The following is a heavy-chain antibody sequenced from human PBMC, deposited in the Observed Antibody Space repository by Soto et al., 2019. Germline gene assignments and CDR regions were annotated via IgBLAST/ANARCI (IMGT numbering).Heavy chain of an antibody. Sequence: QVQLVESGGGLVKPGGSLRLSCAASGFTFSDYYMSWIRQAPGKGLEWVSYISSSGSTIYYADSVKGRFTISRDKAKNSLYLQMNSLRAEDTAVYYCARDLDDYIWGSYRYDSAFDIWGQGTMVTVSS. CDR3: ARDLDDYIWGSYRYDSAFDI. D-gene: IGHD3-16*02. V-gene: IGHV3-11*01. CDR2: ISSSGSTI. J-gene: IGHJ3*02. CDR1: GFTFSDYY.